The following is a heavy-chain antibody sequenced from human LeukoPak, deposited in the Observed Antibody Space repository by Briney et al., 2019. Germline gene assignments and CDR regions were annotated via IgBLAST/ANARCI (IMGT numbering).Heavy chain of an antibody. Sequence: GGSLRLSCAASGFTFSSYGMHWVRQAPGKGLEWVAVISYDGSHKYCADSVKGRFTISRDKSKNTLYLQMNSLTAEDTAVYYCARDVGNYDSGTSYFDYWGQGTLVTVSS. V-gene: IGHV3-30*03. D-gene: IGHD3-10*01. CDR2: ISYDGSHK. CDR1: GFTFSSYG. J-gene: IGHJ4*02. CDR3: ARDVGNYDSGTSYFDY.